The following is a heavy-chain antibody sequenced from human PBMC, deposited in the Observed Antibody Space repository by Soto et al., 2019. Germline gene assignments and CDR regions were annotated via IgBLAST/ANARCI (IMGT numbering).Heavy chain of an antibody. CDR2: IYYSGST. CDR1: GGSISSGGYY. CDR3: AREQWLNNWFDP. D-gene: IGHD6-19*01. Sequence: SETLSLTCTVSGGSISSGGYYWSWIRQHPGKGLEWIGYIYYSGSTYYNPSLKSRVTISVDTSKNQFSLKLSSVTAADTAVYYCAREQWLNNWFDPWGQGTLVTVSS. V-gene: IGHV4-31*03. J-gene: IGHJ5*02.